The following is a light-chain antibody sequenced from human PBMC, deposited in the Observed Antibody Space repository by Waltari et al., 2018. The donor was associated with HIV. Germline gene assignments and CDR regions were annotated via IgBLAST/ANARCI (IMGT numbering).Light chain of an antibody. CDR1: ALPKKY. CDR3: YSTDNSLNGV. V-gene: IGLV3-10*01. J-gene: IGLJ3*02. Sequence: SYELTQPPSVSVSPGQPAKITCPGDALPKKYAYWYQQKSGQAPVLVIYEDSKRPSGIPEGFSGSSSGTMATLTLSEVQVDDEADYYCYSTDNSLNGVFGGGTKLTVL. CDR2: EDS.